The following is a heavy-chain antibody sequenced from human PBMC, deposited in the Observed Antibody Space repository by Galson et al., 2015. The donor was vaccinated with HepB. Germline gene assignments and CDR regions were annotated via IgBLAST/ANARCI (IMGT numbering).Heavy chain of an antibody. V-gene: IGHV3-30*18. CDR3: AKDRGSGYAFNHYFDY. CDR2: ISYDGSNK. CDR1: GFTFSSYW. J-gene: IGHJ4*02. Sequence: SLRLSCAASGFTFSSYWMSWVRQAPGKGLEWVAVISYDGSNKYYADSVKGRFTISGDNSKNTLYLRMNSLRAEDTAVYYCAKDRGSGYAFNHYFDYWGQGTLVTVSS. D-gene: IGHD5-12*01.